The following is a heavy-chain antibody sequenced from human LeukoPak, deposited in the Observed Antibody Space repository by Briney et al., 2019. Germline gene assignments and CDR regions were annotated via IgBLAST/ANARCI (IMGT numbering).Heavy chain of an antibody. D-gene: IGHD2-2*01. V-gene: IGHV4-30-4*08. J-gene: IGHJ4*02. CDR2: IYYSGST. CDR1: GGSISSGDYY. Sequence: PSQTLSLTCTVSGGSISSGDYYWSWIRRPPGKGLEWIGYIYYSGSTYYNPSLKSRVTISVDTSKNQFSLKLSSVTAADTAVYYCARDPLGYCSSTSCPPDYWGQGTLVTVSS. CDR3: ARDPLGYCSSTSCPPDY.